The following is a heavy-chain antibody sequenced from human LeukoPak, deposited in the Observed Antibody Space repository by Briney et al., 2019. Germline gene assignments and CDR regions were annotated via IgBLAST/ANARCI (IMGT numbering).Heavy chain of an antibody. CDR3: ATMSTVIRPFDY. CDR2: ISSSNSFI. D-gene: IGHD4-11*01. J-gene: IGHJ4*02. V-gene: IGHV3-21*01. Sequence: PGGSLRLSCAASGFTFSTYTMNWVRQAPGKGLEWVSSISSSNSFIYYADSVKGRSIVSRDNAKNSVYLQMNSLRAEDTAVYYCATMSTVIRPFDYWGQGTLVTVSS. CDR1: GFTFSTYT.